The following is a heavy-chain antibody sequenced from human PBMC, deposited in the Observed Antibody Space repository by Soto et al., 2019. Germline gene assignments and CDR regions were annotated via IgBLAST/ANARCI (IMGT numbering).Heavy chain of an antibody. J-gene: IGHJ1*01. D-gene: IGHD6-13*01. CDR3: AKDQAAAGTISRYFQY. Sequence: GGSLRLSCAASGFTVSGNYMTWVRQAPGKGLDWVSVIYIGGSTYYADSVKGRFTISRDNSKNTLYLQVSSLRAEDTAVYYCAKDQAAAGTISRYFQYWGQGTLVTVSS. CDR2: IYIGGST. CDR1: GFTVSGNY. V-gene: IGHV3-53*01.